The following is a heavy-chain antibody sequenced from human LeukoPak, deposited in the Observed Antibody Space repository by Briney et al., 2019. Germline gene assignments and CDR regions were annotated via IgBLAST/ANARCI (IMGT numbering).Heavy chain of an antibody. CDR2: ISSSSSYT. J-gene: IGHJ6*02. CDR1: GFTFRDYY. D-gene: IGHD1-1*01. V-gene: IGHV3-11*03. CDR3: ARHWNPESYYYYRMDV. Sequence: PGGSLRLSCAASGFTFRDYYMSWIRQAPGQGLEWVSYISSSSSYTNYADSVKGRFTISRDNAKNSLYLQMNSLRAEDTAVYYCARHWNPESYYYYRMDVWGQGTTVTVSS.